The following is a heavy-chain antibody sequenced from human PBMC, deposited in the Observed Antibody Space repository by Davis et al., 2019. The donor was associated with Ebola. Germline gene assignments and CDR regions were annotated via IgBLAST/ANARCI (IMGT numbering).Heavy chain of an antibody. CDR3: ARVRSYTWFDP. CDR2: INHSGST. J-gene: IGHJ5*02. Sequence: GSLRLFCAVYGGSFSGYYWSWIRQPPGKGLEWIGEINHSGSTNYNPSLKSRVTISVDTSKNQFSLKLSSVTAADTAVYYCARVRSYTWFDPWGQGTLVTVSS. V-gene: IGHV4-34*01. CDR1: GGSFSGYY. D-gene: IGHD1-26*01.